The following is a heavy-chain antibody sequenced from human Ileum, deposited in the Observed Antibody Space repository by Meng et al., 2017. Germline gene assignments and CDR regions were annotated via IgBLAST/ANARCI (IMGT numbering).Heavy chain of an antibody. J-gene: IGHJ4*02. V-gene: IGHV4-4*03. CDR3: ARHGGYYLDF. CDR1: IGSICSSTY. Sequence: SGPGRRRHHGTLFLCCWVSIGSICSSTYWSWVRQPPGKGLEWIGQISHSGSAYYNPSLKSRVTMSVDKSKSQFSLMLTSVTAADTAIYYCARHGGYYLDFWGQGTLVTVSS. CDR2: ISHSGSA. D-gene: IGHD4-23*01.